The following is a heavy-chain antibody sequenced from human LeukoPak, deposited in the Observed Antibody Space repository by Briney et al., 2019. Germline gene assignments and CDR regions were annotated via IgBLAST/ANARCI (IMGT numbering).Heavy chain of an antibody. V-gene: IGHV3-11*01. Sequence: PGGSLRLSCAASGFTFSDYYMGWIRQAPGKGLEWVSSISRGGNSIYYADSVRGRFTISRDNAKNLLYLQMESLRAEDTAEYYCAKDIKQQLVLALFDYWGQGTLVTISS. CDR1: GFTFSDYY. D-gene: IGHD6-13*01. CDR3: AKDIKQQLVLALFDY. CDR2: ISRGGNSI. J-gene: IGHJ4*02.